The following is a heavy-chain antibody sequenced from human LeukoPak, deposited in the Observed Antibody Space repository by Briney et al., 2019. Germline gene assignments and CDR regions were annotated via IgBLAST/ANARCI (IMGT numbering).Heavy chain of an antibody. Sequence: GGSLRLSCAASGFTFSSYGMHWVRQAPGKGLEWVAVIWYDGSNKYYADSVKGRFTISRDNSKNTLYLQMNSLRAEDTAVYYCARDRSGYVAGLDYWGQGTLVTVSS. CDR3: ARDRSGYVAGLDY. CDR1: GFTFSSYG. D-gene: IGHD5-12*01. CDR2: IWYDGSNK. V-gene: IGHV3-33*01. J-gene: IGHJ4*02.